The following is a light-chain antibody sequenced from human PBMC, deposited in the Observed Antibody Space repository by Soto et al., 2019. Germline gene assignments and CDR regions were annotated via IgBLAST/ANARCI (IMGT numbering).Light chain of an antibody. Sequence: EIVMTQSPATLSVSPGERATLSCRASQSVSSNLAWYQQKPGQAPRLLIYGASTRATGIPARFSGSGSGTDFTLTITRLEPEDFAMYFCQQYGSSLIFGPGTKVDIK. V-gene: IGKV3-15*01. J-gene: IGKJ3*01. CDR3: QQYGSSLI. CDR1: QSVSSN. CDR2: GAS.